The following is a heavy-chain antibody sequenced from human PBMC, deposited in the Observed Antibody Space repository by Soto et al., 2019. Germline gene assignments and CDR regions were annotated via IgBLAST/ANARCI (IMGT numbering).Heavy chain of an antibody. CDR2: IYYSGST. D-gene: IGHD1-7*01. CDR1: GGSISSYY. Sequence: SETLSLTCTVSGGSISSYYWSWIRQPPGKGLEWIGYIYYSGSTNYNPSLKSRVTISVDTSKNQFSLKLSSVTAAGTAVYYCARLVELPGGDYYYYMDVWGKGTTVTVSS. CDR3: ARLVELPGGDYYYYMDV. V-gene: IGHV4-59*01. J-gene: IGHJ6*03.